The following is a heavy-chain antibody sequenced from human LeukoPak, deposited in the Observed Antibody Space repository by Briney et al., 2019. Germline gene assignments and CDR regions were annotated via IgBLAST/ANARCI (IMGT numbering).Heavy chain of an antibody. Sequence: PGGSLRLSCAASGFTFSSYGMHWVRQAPGKGLEWVAVIWYDGSNKYYADSVKGRFTISRDNSKNTLYLQMNSLRAEDTAVYYCAKYGLVHPFPYLDYWGQGTLVTVSS. CDR1: GFTFSSYG. CDR2: IWYDGSNK. D-gene: IGHD6-19*01. J-gene: IGHJ4*02. CDR3: AKYGLVHPFPYLDY. V-gene: IGHV3-33*06.